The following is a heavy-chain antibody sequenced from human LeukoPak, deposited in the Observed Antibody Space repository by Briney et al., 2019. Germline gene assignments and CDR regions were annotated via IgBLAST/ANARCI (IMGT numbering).Heavy chain of an antibody. D-gene: IGHD6-19*01. CDR3: AKSRYSSASYYFDY. V-gene: IGHV3-23*01. Sequence: PGGTLRLSCAASGLTFINFGMSWVRQAPGKGLEWISSTSGSGGDTYYADSVKGRFTISRDNSKNTLYLRMSSLRAEDTAMYYCAKSRYSSASYYFDYWGQGSLVTVSS. J-gene: IGHJ4*02. CDR1: GLTFINFG. CDR2: TSGSGGDT.